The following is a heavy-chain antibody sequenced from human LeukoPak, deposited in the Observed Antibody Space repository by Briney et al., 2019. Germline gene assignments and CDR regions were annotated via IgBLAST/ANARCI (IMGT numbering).Heavy chain of an antibody. J-gene: IGHJ5*02. D-gene: IGHD1-1*01. CDR1: DYTFTSYG. CDR3: ARAVNWNDAWSDP. Sequence: GASVKVSCKASDYTFTSYGISWVRQAPGQGLEWMGWISAYNGNTNYPQKLQGRVTMTTDTSTSTAYMELSRLRSDDTAVYYCARAVNWNDAWSDPWGQGTLVTVSS. CDR2: ISAYNGNT. V-gene: IGHV1-18*01.